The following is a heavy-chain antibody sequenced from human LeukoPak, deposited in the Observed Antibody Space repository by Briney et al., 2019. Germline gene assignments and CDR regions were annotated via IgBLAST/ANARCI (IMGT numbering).Heavy chain of an antibody. CDR2: INWNGGST. CDR3: ARGRYGRYAFDI. J-gene: IGHJ3*02. Sequence: GGSLRLSCAASGFTFSSYWMSWVRQAPGKGLEWVSGINWNGGSTGYADSVKGRFTISRDNAKNSLYLQMNSLRAEDTALYYCARGRYGRYAFDIWGQGTMVTVSS. CDR1: GFTFSSYW. V-gene: IGHV3-20*04. D-gene: IGHD1-14*01.